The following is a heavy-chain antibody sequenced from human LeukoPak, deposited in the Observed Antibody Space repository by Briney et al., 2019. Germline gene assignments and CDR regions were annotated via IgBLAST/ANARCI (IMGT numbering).Heavy chain of an antibody. D-gene: IGHD3-10*01. V-gene: IGHV1-18*01. Sequence: ASVKVSCKASGYTFTSYGISWVRQAPGQGPEWMGWISGYNGDTNYAQKFQGRVMMTRDTSTTTAYMELRSLRSDDTAVYYCARDPPSITMVRGIDDAFDIWGQGTTVTVSS. J-gene: IGHJ3*02. CDR1: GYTFTSYG. CDR3: ARDPPSITMVRGIDDAFDI. CDR2: ISGYNGDT.